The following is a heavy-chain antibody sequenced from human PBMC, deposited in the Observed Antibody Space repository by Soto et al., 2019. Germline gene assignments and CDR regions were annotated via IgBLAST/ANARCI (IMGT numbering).Heavy chain of an antibody. V-gene: IGHV4-30-4*01. CDR1: GGTISSGDNF. Sequence: SGTLSLTCRASGGTISSGDNFWSWNRQPPGKGLEWIGSIFYTGSTYYSPSLKSRASMSMDKSKNLFYMRLRSLTAADTAVYFCASVKATLYRHYYFDYWGQGTPVTVSS. D-gene: IGHD5-12*01. J-gene: IGHJ4*02. CDR3: ASVKATLYRHYYFDY. CDR2: IFYTGST.